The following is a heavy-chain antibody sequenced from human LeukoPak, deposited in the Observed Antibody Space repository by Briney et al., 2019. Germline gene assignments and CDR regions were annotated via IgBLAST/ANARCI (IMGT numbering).Heavy chain of an antibody. Sequence: ESGGSLRPSRAASGFTVNKTWMSWVRHPPGGGLEWEATIKEHGSENTHVDSVEGRFTISRDNTKSSLYLQMNRLGAEDTAVYYCARIGIDYLASYHFDCWGQGTMVTVSS. CDR1: GFTVNKTW. D-gene: IGHD2/OR15-2a*01. CDR3: ARIGIDYLASYHFDC. J-gene: IGHJ4*02. CDR2: IKEHGSEN. V-gene: IGHV3-7*01.